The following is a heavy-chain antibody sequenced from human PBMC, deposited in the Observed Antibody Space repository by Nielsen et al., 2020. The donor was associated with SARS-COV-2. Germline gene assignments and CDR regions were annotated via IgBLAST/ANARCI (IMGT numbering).Heavy chain of an antibody. CDR1: GFTFSTYS. J-gene: IGHJ4*02. CDR3: AKGDGDSWSPFLYLDN. Sequence: GESLKISCAASGFTFSTYSMNWVRQAPGKGLEWVSAISAGGTTTHSADSVKGRFIISRDNAQNILFLQMNTLRVEDTAVYYCAKGDGDSWSPFLYLDNWGQGTLVTVSS. D-gene: IGHD6-13*01. V-gene: IGHV3-23*01. CDR2: ISAGGTTT.